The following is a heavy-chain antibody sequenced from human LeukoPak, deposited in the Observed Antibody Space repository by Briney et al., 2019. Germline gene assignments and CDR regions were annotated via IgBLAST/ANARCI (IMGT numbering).Heavy chain of an antibody. V-gene: IGHV1-46*01. D-gene: IGHD1-26*01. J-gene: IGHJ4*02. CDR2: INPSGGST. Sequence: GASVKVSCKASGYTFTSYYMHWVRQAPGQGLEWTGIINPSGGSTSYAQKFQGRVTMTRDTSTNTVYMELSSLRSEDTAVYYCAREGSGSYRDGCFDYWGQGTLVTVSS. CDR3: AREGSGSYRDGCFDY. CDR1: GYTFTSYY.